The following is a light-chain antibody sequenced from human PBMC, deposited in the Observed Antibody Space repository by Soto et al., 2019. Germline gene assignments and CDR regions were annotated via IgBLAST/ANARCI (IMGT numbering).Light chain of an antibody. CDR3: QQYDSYSWT. Sequence: DIQMTQSPSTLSASVGERVTITCRASQSVSNWLAWYQQKPGKAPKLLIYDVSSLEGGVPSRFSGSGSGTEFILTISSLQPDDFATYYCQQYDSYSWTFDQGTKVEMK. V-gene: IGKV1-5*01. J-gene: IGKJ1*01. CDR1: QSVSNW. CDR2: DVS.